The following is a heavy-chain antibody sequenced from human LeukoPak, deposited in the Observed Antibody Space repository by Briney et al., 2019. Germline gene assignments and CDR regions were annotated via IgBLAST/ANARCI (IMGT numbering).Heavy chain of an antibody. CDR1: GFTFDDYG. D-gene: IGHD6-6*01. V-gene: IGHV3-20*04. CDR2: INWNGGST. CDR3: ARDRYSSSSFDY. J-gene: IGHJ4*02. Sequence: PGGSLRLSCAASGFTFDDYGMSWVRQAPGKGLEWVSGINWNGGSTGYADSVKGRFTISRDNAKNSLYLQMNSLRAEDTDLYYCARDRYSSSSFDYWGQGTLVTVSS.